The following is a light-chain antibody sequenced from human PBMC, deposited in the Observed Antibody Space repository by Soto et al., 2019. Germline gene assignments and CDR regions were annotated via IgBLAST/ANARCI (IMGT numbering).Light chain of an antibody. J-gene: IGLJ1*01. CDR2: GNS. Sequence: QSVLTQPPSVSGAPGQRVTISCTGSSSNIGAGYDVHWYQQLPGTAPKPLIYGNSNRPSGVPDRFSGSKSGTSASLAITGLHAEDEADYYCQSYDSSLSGYVFGTGTKLTVL. CDR1: SSNIGAGYD. CDR3: QSYDSSLSGYV. V-gene: IGLV1-40*01.